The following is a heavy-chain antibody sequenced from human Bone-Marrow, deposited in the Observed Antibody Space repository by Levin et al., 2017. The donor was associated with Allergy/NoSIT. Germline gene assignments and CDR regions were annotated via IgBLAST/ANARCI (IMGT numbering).Heavy chain of an antibody. CDR1: GGSISSSSYY. Sequence: PSETLSLTCTVSGGSISSSSYYWGWIRQPPGTGLEWIGSIYYSGSTYYNPSLKSRVTISVDTSKNQFSLKLSSVTAADTAVYYCARDPVTAMVISYYGMDVWGQGTTVTVSS. J-gene: IGHJ6*02. CDR2: IYYSGST. V-gene: IGHV4-39*07. D-gene: IGHD5-18*01. CDR3: ARDPVTAMVISYYGMDV.